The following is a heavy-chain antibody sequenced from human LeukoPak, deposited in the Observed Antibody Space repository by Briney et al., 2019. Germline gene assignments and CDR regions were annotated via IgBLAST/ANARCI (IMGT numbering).Heavy chain of an antibody. J-gene: IGHJ4*02. D-gene: IGHD3-3*01. CDR1: GFSFSNYN. V-gene: IGHV3-21*01. Sequence: PGESLTLSYAASGFSFSNYNMHWVRQTPRKGLEWVSSISHSVTYMYYADSVKGRFTISRDNAKNSLFLQMNSLKVEDTGVYYCARVSARSYVSGILIGYYVDSWDQGTLVSVSS. CDR2: ISHSVTYM. CDR3: ARVSARSYVSGILIGYYVDS.